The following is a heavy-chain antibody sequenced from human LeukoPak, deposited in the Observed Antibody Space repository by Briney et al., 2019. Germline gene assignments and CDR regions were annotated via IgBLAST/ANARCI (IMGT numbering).Heavy chain of an antibody. CDR2: INHSGST. V-gene: IGHV4-34*01. CDR3: ARPLGYRSDSRCPQSWFDP. J-gene: IGHJ5*02. Sequence: SETLSLTCAVYGGSFSGYYWSWIRQPPGKGLEWIGEINHSGSTNYNPSLKSRVTISVDTSKNQFSLKLSSVTAADTAVYYCARPLGYRSDSRCPQSWFDPWGQGTLVTVSS. D-gene: IGHD2-15*01. CDR1: GGSFSGYY.